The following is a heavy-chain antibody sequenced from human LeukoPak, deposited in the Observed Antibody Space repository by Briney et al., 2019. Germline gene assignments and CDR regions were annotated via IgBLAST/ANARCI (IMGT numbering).Heavy chain of an antibody. V-gene: IGHV1-3*01. CDR3: ARDVGESYSYGLQYYFDY. CDR2: INAGNGNT. Sequence: ASVKVSCKASGYTFTSYAMHWVRQAPGQRLEWMGWINAGNGNTKYSQKFQGRVTITRDTSASTAYMELSSLRSEDTAVYYCARDVGESYSYGLQYYFDYWGQGTLVTVSS. J-gene: IGHJ4*02. CDR1: GYTFTSYA. D-gene: IGHD5-18*01.